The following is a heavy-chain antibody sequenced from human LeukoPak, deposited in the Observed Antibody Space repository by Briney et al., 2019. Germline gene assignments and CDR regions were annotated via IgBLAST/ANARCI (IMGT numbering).Heavy chain of an antibody. V-gene: IGHV4-39*07. Sequence: KPSETLSLTCTVSGGSISSRSYYWGWIRQPPGKGLEWIGKISDSGNTYYSPSLRSRVTISADKSISTAYLQWSSLKASDTAMYYCARITRGWHKYDYWGQGTLVTVSS. CDR1: GGSISSRSYY. CDR2: ISDSGNT. CDR3: ARITRGWHKYDY. J-gene: IGHJ4*02. D-gene: IGHD6-19*01.